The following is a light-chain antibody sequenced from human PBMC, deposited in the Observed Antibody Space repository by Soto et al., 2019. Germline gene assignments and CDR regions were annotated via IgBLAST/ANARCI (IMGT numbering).Light chain of an antibody. CDR2: GAS. CDR1: QTIRSW. Sequence: DIQMTQSPSTLSASVGDRVTITCRASQTIRSWLAWYQQKPGKAPNLLIYGASSLESGVPSRFSGSGSGTEFTLTIISMQPEDFATTYCQQYNPYSGLTFGGGTKVEIK. V-gene: IGKV1-5*03. J-gene: IGKJ4*01. CDR3: QQYNPYSGLT.